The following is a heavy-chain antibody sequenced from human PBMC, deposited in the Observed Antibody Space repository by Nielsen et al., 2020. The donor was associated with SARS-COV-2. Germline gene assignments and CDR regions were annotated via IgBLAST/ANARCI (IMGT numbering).Heavy chain of an antibody. V-gene: IGHV3-23*01. CDR2: VSGSGYST. J-gene: IGHJ6*02. D-gene: IGHD4-17*01. CDR3: AKDGVIGYGDYPDYYGLDV. CDR1: EFTFSNYA. Sequence: GESLKISCAASEFTFSNYAMSWVRQAPGKGLEWVSGVSGSGYSTYYADSVKGRFTISRDNSENSLYLQMNSLRAEGTAVYYCAKDGVIGYGDYPDYYGLDVWGQGTTVTVSS.